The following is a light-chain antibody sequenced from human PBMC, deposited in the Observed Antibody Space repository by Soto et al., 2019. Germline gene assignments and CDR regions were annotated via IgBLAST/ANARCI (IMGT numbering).Light chain of an antibody. V-gene: IGKV1-5*01. CDR3: QQYNSYSLT. CDR2: DAS. CDR1: QSISSW. Sequence: DIQMTQSPSTLSASVGDRVTITCRASQSISSWLAWYQQKPGKAPKLLIYDASSLESGVPSRFSGSGSGTEFPLTISSRQPDDFATYYCQQYNSYSLTFGQGTKVEIK. J-gene: IGKJ1*01.